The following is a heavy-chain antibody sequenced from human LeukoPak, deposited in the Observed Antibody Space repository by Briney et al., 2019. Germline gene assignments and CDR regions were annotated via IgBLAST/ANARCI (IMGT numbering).Heavy chain of an antibody. J-gene: IGHJ4*02. CDR3: AKDFYYDSSGYFPLFDY. CDR1: GFTFSSYA. CDR2: ISGSGGST. D-gene: IGHD3-22*01. Sequence: PGGSLRLSCAASGFTFSSYAMSWVRQAPVKGLEWVSAISGSGGSTYYADSVKGRFTISRDNSKNTLYLQMNSLRAEDTAVYYCAKDFYYDSSGYFPLFDYWGQGTLVTVSS. V-gene: IGHV3-23*01.